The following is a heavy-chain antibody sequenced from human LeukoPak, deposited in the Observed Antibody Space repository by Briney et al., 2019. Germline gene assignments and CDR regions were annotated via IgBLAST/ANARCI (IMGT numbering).Heavy chain of an antibody. J-gene: IGHJ4*02. CDR3: ARGSPGYSSSWYDY. CDR2: INTDGSST. D-gene: IGHD6-13*01. Sequence: PGGSLRLPCVASGITFSSNWMHWVRQVPGKGLVWVSLINTDGSSTYYADSVKGRFTISRDNAKNTLYLQMNSLRAEDTAVYYCARGSPGYSSSWYDYWGQGTLVTVSS. V-gene: IGHV3-74*01. CDR1: GITFSSNW.